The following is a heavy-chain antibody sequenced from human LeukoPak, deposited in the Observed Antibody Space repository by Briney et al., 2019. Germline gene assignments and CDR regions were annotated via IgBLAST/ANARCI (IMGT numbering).Heavy chain of an antibody. CDR2: IYSGGST. J-gene: IGHJ4*02. D-gene: IGHD6-13*01. Sequence: GGSLRLSCAASGFTVSSNYMSWVRQAPGKGLEWVSVIYSGGSTYYADSVEGRFTISRHNSKNTLYLQMNSLRAEDTAVYYCARAGQRIAAAGYFDYWGQGTLVTVSS. CDR1: GFTVSSNY. V-gene: IGHV3-53*04. CDR3: ARAGQRIAAAGYFDY.